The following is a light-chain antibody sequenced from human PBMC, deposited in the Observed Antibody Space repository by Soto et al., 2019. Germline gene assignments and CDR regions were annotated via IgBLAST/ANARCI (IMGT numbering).Light chain of an antibody. J-gene: IGKJ1*01. CDR2: DVS. CDR1: QDISRY. CDR3: QQYYSTPQT. V-gene: IGKV1-33*01. Sequence: DLQMTQSPASLSASVGDRDTISCQASQDISRYLNWYQHKPGRAPQLLINDVSTLETGVPSRFSATGSGTEFTLTINGLQPEDLATYYCQQYYSTPQTFGQGTKVEIK.